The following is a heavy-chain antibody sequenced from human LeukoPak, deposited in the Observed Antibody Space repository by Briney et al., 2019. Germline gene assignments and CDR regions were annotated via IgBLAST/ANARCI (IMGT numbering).Heavy chain of an antibody. D-gene: IGHD2/OR15-2a*01. J-gene: IGHJ4*02. CDR2: MDPNSGNI. CDR3: VRLSRNSWYFFDL. CDR1: GYTFTGYY. V-gene: IGHV1-8*02. Sequence: ASVKVSCKASGYTFTGYYMHWVRQAPGQGLEWMGWMDPNSGNIGYAQKFQGRVTMTRDTSISTAYMELTSLMSDGTAVYYCVRLSRNSWYFFDLWGQGTLVTVSS.